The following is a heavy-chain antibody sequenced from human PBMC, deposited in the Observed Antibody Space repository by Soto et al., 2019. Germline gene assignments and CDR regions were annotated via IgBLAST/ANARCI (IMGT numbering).Heavy chain of an antibody. CDR3: ARERATRWAFDI. Sequence: GGSLRLSCAASGFTFSSYWMHWVRQAPGKGLVWVSRINSDGSSTSYADSVKGRFTISRDNAKNTLYLQMNSLRAEDTAVYYCARERATRWAFDIWGQGTMVTVSS. CDR2: INSDGSST. D-gene: IGHD2-15*01. V-gene: IGHV3-74*01. CDR1: GFTFSSYW. J-gene: IGHJ3*02.